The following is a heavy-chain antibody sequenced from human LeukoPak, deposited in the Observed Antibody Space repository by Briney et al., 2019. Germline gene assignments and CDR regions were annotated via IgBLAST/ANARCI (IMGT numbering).Heavy chain of an antibody. V-gene: IGHV1-69*04. J-gene: IGHJ6*02. CDR3: QYSSSSENYYYGMDV. CDR1: GYTFTSYG. Sequence: SVKVSCKASGYTFTSYGISWVRQAPGQGLEWMGRIIPILGIANYAQKFQGRVTITADKSTSTAYKELSSLRSEDTAVYYCQYSSSSENYYYGMDVWGQGTTVTVSS. D-gene: IGHD6-6*01. CDR2: IIPILGIA.